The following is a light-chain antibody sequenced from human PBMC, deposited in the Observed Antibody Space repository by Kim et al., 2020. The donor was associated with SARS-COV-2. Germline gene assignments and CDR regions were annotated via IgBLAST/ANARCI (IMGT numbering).Light chain of an antibody. Sequence: SYELTQPPSVSVAPQKTARITCGGNNIGSKSVHWYQQKPGQAPVLVIYYDSDRPSGIPERFSGSNSGNTATLTISRVEAGDEADYYCQVWDSSSDHTVFGGGTKLTVL. CDR2: YDS. CDR3: QVWDSSSDHTV. CDR1: NIGSKS. J-gene: IGLJ2*01. V-gene: IGLV3-21*04.